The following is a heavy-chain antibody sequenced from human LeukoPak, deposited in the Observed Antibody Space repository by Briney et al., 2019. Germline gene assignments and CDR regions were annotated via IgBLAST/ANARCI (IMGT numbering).Heavy chain of an antibody. CDR2: INPNSGGT. D-gene: IGHD3-22*01. J-gene: IGHJ4*02. CDR1: GYTFTGYY. Sequence: ASVKVSCKASGYTFTGYYMHWVRQAPGQGLEWMGWINPNSGGTNYAQKFQGRVTMTRDTPISTAYMELSRLRSDDTAVYYCATSGITMIVVELDYWGQGTLVTVSS. V-gene: IGHV1-2*02. CDR3: ATSGITMIVVELDY.